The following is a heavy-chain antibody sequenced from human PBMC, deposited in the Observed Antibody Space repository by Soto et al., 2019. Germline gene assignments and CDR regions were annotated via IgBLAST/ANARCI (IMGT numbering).Heavy chain of an antibody. CDR3: ARLAVSLYDGAFDI. V-gene: IGHV1-69*12. CDR2: IIPIFGTA. Sequence: QVQLVQSGAAVKKPGSSVKVSCKASGSTFSSYAISWVRQAPGQGLEWMGGIIPIFGTANYAQKFQGRVTITADESTSTADMELSSLRSEDTAVYYCARLAVSLYDGAFDIWGQGTMVPVSS. D-gene: IGHD2-8*01. CDR1: GSTFSSYA. J-gene: IGHJ3*02.